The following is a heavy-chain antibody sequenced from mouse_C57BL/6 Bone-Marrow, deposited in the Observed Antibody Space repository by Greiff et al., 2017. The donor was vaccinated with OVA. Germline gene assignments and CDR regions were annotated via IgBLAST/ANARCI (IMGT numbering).Heavy chain of an antibody. CDR2: ISNGGGST. Sequence: EVKLVESGGGLVQPGGSLKLSCAASGFTFSDYYMYWVRPTPEKRLEWVAYISNGGGSTYYPDTVKGRFTISRDNAKNTLYLQMSRLKSEDTAMYYCARHVWFAYWGQGTLVTVSA. CDR3: ARHVWFAY. J-gene: IGHJ3*01. V-gene: IGHV5-12*01. CDR1: GFTFSDYY.